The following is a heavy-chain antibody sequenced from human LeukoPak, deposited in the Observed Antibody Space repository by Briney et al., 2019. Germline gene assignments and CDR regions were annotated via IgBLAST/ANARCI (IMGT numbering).Heavy chain of an antibody. CDR2: IIPIFGTA. J-gene: IGHJ4*02. CDR3: ARALPAAGRSPFDY. D-gene: IGHD6-13*01. CDR1: GGTFSSYA. Sequence: ASVKVSCKASGGTFSSYAISWVRQAPGQGLEWMGGIIPIFGTANYAQKFQGRVTITADESTSTAYMELSSLRSEDTAVYYCARALPAAGRSPFDYWGQGTLVTVSS. V-gene: IGHV1-69*13.